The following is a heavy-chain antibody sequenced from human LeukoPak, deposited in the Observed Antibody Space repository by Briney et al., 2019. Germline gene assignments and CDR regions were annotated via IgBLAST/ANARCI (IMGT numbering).Heavy chain of an antibody. CDR1: GFTFSSYW. CDR2: INSDGSST. D-gene: IGHD6-13*01. Sequence: PGGSLRLSCAASGFTFSSYWMHWVRQASGKGLAWVSRINSDGSSTSYADSVKGRFTISRDNAKNTLYLQMNSLRAEDTAVYYCATWWEGIAAQEFIFWGQGTLVTVSS. V-gene: IGHV3-74*01. CDR3: ATWWEGIAAQEFIF. J-gene: IGHJ4*02.